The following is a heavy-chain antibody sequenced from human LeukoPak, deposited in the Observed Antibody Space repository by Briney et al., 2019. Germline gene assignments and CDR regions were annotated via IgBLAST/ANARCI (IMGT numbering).Heavy chain of an antibody. CDR1: GGSISSGGYS. CDR2: IYHSGST. J-gene: IGHJ4*02. Sequence: SETLSLTCAASGGSISSGGYSWSWIRQPPGKGLEWIGYIYHSGSTYYNPSLKSRVTISADRSKNQFSLKLSSVTAADTAVYYCARGSPGGNYLDYWGQGTLVTVSS. CDR3: ARGSPGGNYLDY. V-gene: IGHV4-30-2*01. D-gene: IGHD1-26*01.